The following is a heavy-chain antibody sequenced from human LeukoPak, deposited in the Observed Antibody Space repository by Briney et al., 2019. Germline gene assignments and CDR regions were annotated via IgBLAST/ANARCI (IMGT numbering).Heavy chain of an antibody. V-gene: IGHV3-30*04. CDR2: ISYDGSNK. CDR1: GFTFSSYA. CDR3: ASHANFEYSSSSGFDY. J-gene: IGHJ4*02. Sequence: PGGSLRLSCAASGFTFSSYAMHWVRQAPGKGLEWVAVISYDGSNKYYADSVKGRFTISRDNSKNTLYLQKNSLRAEDTAVYYCASHANFEYSSSSGFDYWGQGTLVTVSS. D-gene: IGHD6-6*01.